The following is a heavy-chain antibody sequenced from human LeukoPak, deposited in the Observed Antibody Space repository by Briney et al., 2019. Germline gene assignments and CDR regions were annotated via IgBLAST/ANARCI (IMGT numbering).Heavy chain of an antibody. D-gene: IGHD3-22*01. Sequence: GTSVKVSCKASGYTFTSYGISWVRQAPGQGLEWMGWISAYNGNTNYAQKLQGRVTMTTDTSTSTAYMELRSLRSDDTAVHYCARASENYYDSSGYLPLDAFDIWGQGTMVTVSS. V-gene: IGHV1-18*01. CDR1: GYTFTSYG. J-gene: IGHJ3*02. CDR3: ARASENYYDSSGYLPLDAFDI. CDR2: ISAYNGNT.